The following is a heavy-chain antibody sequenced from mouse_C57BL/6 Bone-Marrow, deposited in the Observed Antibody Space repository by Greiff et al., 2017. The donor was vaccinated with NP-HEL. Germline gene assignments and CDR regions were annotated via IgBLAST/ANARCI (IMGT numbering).Heavy chain of an antibody. Sequence: EVHLVESGGGLVKPGGSLKLSCAASGFTFSDYGMHWVRQAPEKGLEWVAYISSGSSTIYYADTVKGRFTISRDNAKNTLFLQMTSLRSEDTAMYYCARGVLRSYYYAMDYWGQGTSVTVSS. CDR1: GFTFSDYG. D-gene: IGHD1-1*01. J-gene: IGHJ4*01. CDR2: ISSGSSTI. CDR3: ARGVLRSYYYAMDY. V-gene: IGHV5-17*01.